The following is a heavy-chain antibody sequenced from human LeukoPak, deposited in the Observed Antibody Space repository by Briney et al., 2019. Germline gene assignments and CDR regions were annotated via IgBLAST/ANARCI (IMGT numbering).Heavy chain of an antibody. CDR1: GFTFSSYG. CDR2: ISYDGSNK. Sequence: PGGSLRLSCAASGFTFSSYGMHWVRQAPGKGLEWVAVISYDGSNKYYADSVKGRFTISRDNSKNTLYLQMNSLRAEDTAVYYCARVFHLIDHWGQGTLVTVSS. CDR3: ARVFHLIDH. J-gene: IGHJ4*02. V-gene: IGHV3-30*03.